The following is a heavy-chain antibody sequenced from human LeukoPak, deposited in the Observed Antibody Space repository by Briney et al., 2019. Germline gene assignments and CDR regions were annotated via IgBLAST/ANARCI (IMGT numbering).Heavy chain of an antibody. CDR3: ARDLSSGWDNYYYYMDV. V-gene: IGHV4-34*01. CDR2: INHSGST. J-gene: IGHJ6*03. CDR1: GGSFSGYY. Sequence: KSSETLSLTCAVYGGSFSGYYWSWIRQPPGKGLEWIGEINHSGSTNYIPSLKSRVTISVDTSKNQFSLKLSSVTAADTAVYYCARDLSSGWDNYYYYMDVWGKGTTVTVSS. D-gene: IGHD6-19*01.